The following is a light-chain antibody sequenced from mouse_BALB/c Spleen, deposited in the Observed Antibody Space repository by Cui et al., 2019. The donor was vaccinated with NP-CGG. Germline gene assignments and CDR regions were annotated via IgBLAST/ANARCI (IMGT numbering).Light chain of an antibody. Sequence: QAVVTQESALTTSPGETGTLTCRSITGAVTTSNYANWVQEKPDHLFTGLIGGTNNRAPGAPARFSGSLIGDKAALTITGAQTEDEAIYFCALWYSNHWVFGGGTKLTVL. CDR3: ALWYSNHWV. V-gene: IGLV1*01. CDR1: TGAVTTSNY. CDR2: GTN. J-gene: IGLJ1*01.